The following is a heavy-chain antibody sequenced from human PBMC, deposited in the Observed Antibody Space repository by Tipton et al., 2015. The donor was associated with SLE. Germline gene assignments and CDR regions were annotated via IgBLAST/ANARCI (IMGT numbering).Heavy chain of an antibody. Sequence: QLVQSGAEVKRPGASVKVSCKASGYTFGTFGLSWVRQAPGQGLEWMGIIIPRGVSTRYAQKFQGRVSMTRDTSTNTVYMELSSLRSEDTAVYYCARGGPYQRLPLCMDVWGKGTTVTVSS. CDR1: GYTFGTFG. V-gene: IGHV1-46*01. D-gene: IGHD2-2*01. CDR2: IIPRGVST. CDR3: ARGGPYQRLPLCMDV. J-gene: IGHJ6*03.